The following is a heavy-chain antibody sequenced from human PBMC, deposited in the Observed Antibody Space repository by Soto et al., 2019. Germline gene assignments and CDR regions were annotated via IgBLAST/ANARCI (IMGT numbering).Heavy chain of an antibody. CDR3: AKSGGNGWFADAFDV. Sequence: EVQLVESGGGLIQPGGSLRLSCAGSGFIVSSYYMSWVRQAPGKGLGWISVIYSGGRTYYEDSVKGRFTITRDNSENTLYLQLNNLRAEDTAVYYCAKSGGNGWFADAFDVWGHGTMVTVSS. J-gene: IGHJ3*01. D-gene: IGHD6-19*01. V-gene: IGHV3-53*01. CDR1: GFIVSSYY. CDR2: IYSGGRT.